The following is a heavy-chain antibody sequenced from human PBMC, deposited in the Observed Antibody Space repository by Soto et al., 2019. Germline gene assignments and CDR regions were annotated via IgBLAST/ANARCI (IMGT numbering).Heavy chain of an antibody. CDR1: GGSISSYY. D-gene: IGHD1-1*01. CDR3: ASHRTAGTFDY. J-gene: IGHJ4*02. Sequence: SETLSLTCTVSGGSISSYYWSWIRQPPGKGLEWIGYIYYSGSTNYNPSLKSRVTISVDTSKNQFSLKLSSVTAADTAVYYCASHRTAGTFDYWGQGTLVTVSS. CDR2: IYYSGST. V-gene: IGHV4-59*08.